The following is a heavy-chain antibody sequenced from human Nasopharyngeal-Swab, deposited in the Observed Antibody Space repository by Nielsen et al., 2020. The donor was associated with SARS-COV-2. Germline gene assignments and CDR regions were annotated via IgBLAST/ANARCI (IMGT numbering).Heavy chain of an antibody. Sequence: GESLKISCVASGFTFSSYAMSWVRQAPGKGLEWVSYISSSSSTIYYADSVKGRFTISRDNAKNSLYLQMNSLRDEDTAVYYCARDGALRYFDQHYYFDYWGQGTLVTVSS. CDR1: GFTFSSYA. CDR2: ISSSSSTI. D-gene: IGHD3-9*01. V-gene: IGHV3-48*02. J-gene: IGHJ4*02. CDR3: ARDGALRYFDQHYYFDY.